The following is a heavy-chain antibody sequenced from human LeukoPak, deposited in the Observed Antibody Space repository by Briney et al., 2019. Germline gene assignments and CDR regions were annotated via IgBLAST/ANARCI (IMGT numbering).Heavy chain of an antibody. Sequence: PGGSLRLSCAASGFTFRSYGMHWVRQAPGKGLEWVSSISSSSSYIYYADSVKGRFTISRDNAKNSLYLQMNSLRAEDTAVYYCARDSSGLDFDYWGQGTLVTVSS. CDR3: ARDSSGLDFDY. CDR1: GFTFRSYG. J-gene: IGHJ4*02. V-gene: IGHV3-21*01. CDR2: ISSSSSYI. D-gene: IGHD3-22*01.